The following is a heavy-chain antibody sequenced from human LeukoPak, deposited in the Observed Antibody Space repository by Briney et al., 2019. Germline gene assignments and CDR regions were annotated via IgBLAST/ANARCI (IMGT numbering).Heavy chain of an antibody. J-gene: IGHJ6*02. CDR2: FDPEDGET. CDR1: GYTLTELS. CDR3: ATDGIVVVPAAMWYYGMDV. V-gene: IGHV1-24*01. Sequence: GASVKVSCKISGYTLTELSMHWVRQAPGNGLEWMGGFDPEDGETIYAQKFQGRVTMTEDTSTDTAYMELSSLRSEDTAVYYCATDGIVVVPAAMWYYGMDVWGQGTTVTVSS. D-gene: IGHD2-2*01.